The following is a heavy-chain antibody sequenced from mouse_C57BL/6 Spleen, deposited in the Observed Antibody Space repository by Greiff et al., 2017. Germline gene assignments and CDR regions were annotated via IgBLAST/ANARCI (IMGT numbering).Heavy chain of an antibody. CDR1: GYAFSSYW. CDR2: IDPGDGDT. CDR3: AREGYGSYVGYFDY. J-gene: IGHJ2*01. V-gene: IGHV1-80*01. D-gene: IGHD2-10*02. Sequence: QVQLQQSGAELVKPGASVTISCKASGYAFSSYWMNWVKQRPGKGLEWIGQIDPGDGDTNYNGKFKVKATLTADKSSSTAYIQLSSLTSEDSAVYFCAREGYGSYVGYFDYWGQGTTLTVSS.